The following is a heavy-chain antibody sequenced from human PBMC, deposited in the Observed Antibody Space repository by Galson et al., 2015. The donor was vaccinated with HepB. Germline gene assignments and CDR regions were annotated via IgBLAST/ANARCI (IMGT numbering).Heavy chain of an antibody. D-gene: IGHD3-22*01. Sequence: SLRLSCAASGFTFSNAWMSWVRQAPGKGLEWVGRIKSKTDGGTTDYAAPVKGRFTISRDDSKNTLYLQMNSLKTEDTAVYYCTTRGYYDSSGFIDYWGQGTLVTVSS. CDR3: TTRGYYDSSGFIDY. V-gene: IGHV3-15*01. CDR2: IKSKTDGGTT. J-gene: IGHJ4*02. CDR1: GFTFSNAW.